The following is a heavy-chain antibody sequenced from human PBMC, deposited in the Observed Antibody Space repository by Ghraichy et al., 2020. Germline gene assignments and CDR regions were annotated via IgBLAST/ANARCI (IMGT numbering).Heavy chain of an antibody. CDR2: IRYDGSNK. J-gene: IGHJ6*02. V-gene: IGHV3-30*02. CDR3: AKDPTQRYYYYGMDV. D-gene: IGHD1-1*01. CDR1: GFTFSSYG. Sequence: GGSLRLSCAASGFTFSSYGMHWVRQAPGKGLEWVAFIRYDGSNKYYADSVKGRFTISRDNSKNTLYLQMNSLRAEDTAVYYCAKDPTQRYYYYGMDVWGQGTTVTVSS.